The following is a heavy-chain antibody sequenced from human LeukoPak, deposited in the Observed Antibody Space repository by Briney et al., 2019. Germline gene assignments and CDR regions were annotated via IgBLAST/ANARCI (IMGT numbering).Heavy chain of an antibody. CDR2: ISYDGSNK. V-gene: IGHV3-30*18. D-gene: IGHD4-17*01. CDR1: GFSFSIHG. Sequence: PGGSLTLSCAASGFSFSIHGMGWVRQAPGKGLEWVAVISYDGSNKYYADSVKGRFTISRDNSKNTLYLQMNSLRAEDTAVYYCAKVHADGDYVDYWGQGTLVTVSS. CDR3: AKVHADGDYVDY. J-gene: IGHJ4*02.